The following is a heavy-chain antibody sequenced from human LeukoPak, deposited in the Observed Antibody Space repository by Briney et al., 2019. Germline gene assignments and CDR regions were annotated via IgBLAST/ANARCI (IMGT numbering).Heavy chain of an antibody. D-gene: IGHD6-19*01. V-gene: IGHV3-7*01. CDR2: IKEDGSEK. CDR3: VTKEPSTSGWSY. CDR1: GFTFNRDW. Sequence: GGSLRLSCTASGFTFNRDWTAWVRQAPGKGLEWVANIKEDGSEKNYVDSVKGRFTISRDNAENSVHLQMNDLRAEDTGVYYCVTKEPSTSGWSYWGQGTLVTVSS. J-gene: IGHJ4*02.